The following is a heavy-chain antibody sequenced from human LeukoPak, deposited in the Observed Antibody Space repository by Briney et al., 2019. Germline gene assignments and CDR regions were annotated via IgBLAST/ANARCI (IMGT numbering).Heavy chain of an antibody. Sequence: QPGWSLRLSCVASGFTFSSYGMNWVRQAPGKGLEWVSGISGSGGNRNYADSVKGRFTISRDNSKNTLYLQMNSLRAEDTAVYYCAKDSPPPLPYDFWSGYHDPSAFDIWGQGTMVTVSS. D-gene: IGHD3-3*01. J-gene: IGHJ3*02. CDR1: GFTFSSYG. CDR3: AKDSPPPLPYDFWSGYHDPSAFDI. CDR2: ISGSGGNR. V-gene: IGHV3-23*01.